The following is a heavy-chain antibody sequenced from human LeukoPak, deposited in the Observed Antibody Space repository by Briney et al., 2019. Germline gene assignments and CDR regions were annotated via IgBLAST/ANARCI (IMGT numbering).Heavy chain of an antibody. Sequence: PGGSLRLSCAASGFTFSSYAMHWVRQAPGKGLEWVAVISYDGRNKYYADSVKGRFTISRDNSKNTLYLQMNSLRAEDTAVYYCARVYGDYVLDYWGQGTLVTVSS. CDR1: GFTFSSYA. V-gene: IGHV3-30-3*01. CDR3: ARVYGDYVLDY. J-gene: IGHJ4*02. D-gene: IGHD4-17*01. CDR2: ISYDGRNK.